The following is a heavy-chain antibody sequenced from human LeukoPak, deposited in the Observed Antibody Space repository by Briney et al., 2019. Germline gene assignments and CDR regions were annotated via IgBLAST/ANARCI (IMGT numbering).Heavy chain of an antibody. CDR2: ISSSSSYI. Sequence: PGGSLRLSCAASGFTFSSYSMNWVRQAPGKGLEWVSSISSSSSYIYYADSVKGRFIISRDNAKNSLYLQMNSLRAEDTAVYYCARDNYDSSGYYRPLDYWGQGTLVTVSS. CDR1: GFTFSSYS. CDR3: ARDNYDSSGYYRPLDY. V-gene: IGHV3-21*01. J-gene: IGHJ4*02. D-gene: IGHD3-22*01.